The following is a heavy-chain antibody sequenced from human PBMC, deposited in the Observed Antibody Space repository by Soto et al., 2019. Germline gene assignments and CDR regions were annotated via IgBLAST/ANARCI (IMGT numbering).Heavy chain of an antibody. CDR3: ARDGGAY. Sequence: QVQLVESGGGVVQPGRSLRLSCAASGFTFSSYAMHWVRRAPGKGLEWMAVMSYDGRNKYYADSVKGRFTISRDNSKNTLYLEMNSLRHEDTALYYCARDGGAYWGQGTLVIVSS. J-gene: IGHJ4*02. V-gene: IGHV3-30*04. CDR1: GFTFSSYA. CDR2: MSYDGRNK. D-gene: IGHD3-16*01.